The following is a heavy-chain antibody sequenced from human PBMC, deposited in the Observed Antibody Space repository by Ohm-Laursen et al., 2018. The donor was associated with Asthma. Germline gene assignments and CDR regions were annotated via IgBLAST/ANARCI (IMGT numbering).Heavy chain of an antibody. CDR1: GYTFNRDR. D-gene: IGHD1-26*01. Sequence: SLRLSCTASGYTFNRDRIHWVRQIPGKGLEGVASISTDSSFIYYADSGRGRFTTSKDNAKNSVYLQMNSLRAEDTALYYCERIGPEWELPGREYSLHHWGQGTQVTVSS. J-gene: IGHJ1*01. V-gene: IGHV3-21*01. CDR3: ERIGPEWELPGREYSLHH. CDR2: ISTDSSFI.